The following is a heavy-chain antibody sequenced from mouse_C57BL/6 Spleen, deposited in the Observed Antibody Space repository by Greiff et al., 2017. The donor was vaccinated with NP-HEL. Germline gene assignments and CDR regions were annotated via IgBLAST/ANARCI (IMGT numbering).Heavy chain of an antibody. CDR1: GYTFTSYW. V-gene: IGHV1-50*01. D-gene: IGHD1-1*01. CDR2: IDPSDSYT. J-gene: IGHJ2*01. CDR3: ARDYYGSSYNYFDY. Sequence: QVQLQQPGAELVKPGASVKLSCKASGYTFTSYWMQWVKQRPGQGLEWIGEIDPSDSYTNYNQKFKGKATLTVDTSSSTAYMQLSSLTSEDSAVYYCARDYYGSSYNYFDYGGQGTTLTVSS.